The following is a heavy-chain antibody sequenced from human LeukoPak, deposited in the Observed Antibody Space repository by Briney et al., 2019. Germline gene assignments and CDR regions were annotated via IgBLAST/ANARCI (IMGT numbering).Heavy chain of an antibody. D-gene: IGHD2-2*01. CDR2: ISGSGGST. CDR3: AKRDCSSTSCYRIDY. CDR1: GFTFSSYA. J-gene: IGHJ4*02. Sequence: PGGSLRLSRAASGFTFSSYAMSWVRQAPGKGLEWVSAISGSGGSTYYADSVKGRFTISRDNSKNTLYLQMNSLRAEDTAVYYCAKRDCSSTSCYRIDYWGQGTLVTVSS. V-gene: IGHV3-23*01.